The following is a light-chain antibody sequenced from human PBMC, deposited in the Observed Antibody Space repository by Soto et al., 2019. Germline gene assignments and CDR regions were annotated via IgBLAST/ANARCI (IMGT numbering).Light chain of an antibody. CDR2: KAS. Sequence: DIQMTQSPSTLSASVGDRVTITCRASQTISSWLAWYQQKPGKAPKLLIYKASSLESGVPSRFSGSGSGAEFSLTISSLQPDDFAIYYCQQYNSYPLTFGGGNKVEIK. V-gene: IGKV1-5*03. J-gene: IGKJ4*01. CDR1: QTISSW. CDR3: QQYNSYPLT.